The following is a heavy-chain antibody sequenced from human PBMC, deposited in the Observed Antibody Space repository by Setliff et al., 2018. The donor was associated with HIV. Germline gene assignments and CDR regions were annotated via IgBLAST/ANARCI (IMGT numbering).Heavy chain of an antibody. V-gene: IGHV3-9*01. CDR1: GFTFDDYP. J-gene: IGHJ4*02. CDR3: AKESGSYYFDS. Sequence: PGGSLRLSCAASGFTFDDYPMHWVRQAPGKGLEWVSGISWNSFSLGYADSVKGRFTISRDNAKNSLYLQMNSLRAEDTALYYCAKESGSYYFDSWGQGTPVTVS. CDR2: ISWNSFSL. D-gene: IGHD1-26*01.